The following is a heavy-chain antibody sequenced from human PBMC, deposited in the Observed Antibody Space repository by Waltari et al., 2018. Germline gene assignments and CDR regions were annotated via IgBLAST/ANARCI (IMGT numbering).Heavy chain of an antibody. CDR3: AKGDSSSWYYYYGMDV. CDR1: GFTFSSYA. D-gene: IGHD6-13*01. CDR2: ISGGGGST. Sequence: EVQLLESGGGLVQPGGSLRLSCAASGFTFSSYAMSWVRPGPGKGLEWVSAISGGGGSTYYADSVKGRFTISRENSKNTLYLQMNSLRAEDTAVYYCAKGDSSSWYYYYGMDVWGQGTTVTVSS. V-gene: IGHV3-23*01. J-gene: IGHJ6*02.